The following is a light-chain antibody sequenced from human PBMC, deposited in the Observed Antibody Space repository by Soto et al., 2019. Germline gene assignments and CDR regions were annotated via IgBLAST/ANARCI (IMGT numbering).Light chain of an antibody. CDR2: DVS. J-gene: IGKJ1*01. V-gene: IGKV1-5*01. Sequence: DIQMTQSPSALSASVGDRVTITCRASQSASGWLAWYQQKPGKAPKLLIYDVSSLERGVPSRFSGSGSGTEFTLTISGLHPDDFATYYCQQYESYSGTFGPGTRVDLK. CDR3: QQYESYSGT. CDR1: QSASGW.